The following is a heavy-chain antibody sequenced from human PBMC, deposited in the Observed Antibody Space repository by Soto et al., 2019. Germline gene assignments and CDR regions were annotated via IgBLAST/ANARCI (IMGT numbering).Heavy chain of an antibody. CDR1: GYTFTSYG. J-gene: IGHJ3*02. D-gene: IGHD3-3*01. CDR2: ISAYNGNT. CDR3: VLWSGPGNAFDI. Sequence: ASVKVSCKASGYTFTSYGISWVRQAPGQGLEWMGWISAYNGNTNYAQKLQGRVTMTTDTSTSTAYMELRSLRSDDTAVYYCVLWSGPGNAFDIGGQGTMVTVSS. V-gene: IGHV1-18*01.